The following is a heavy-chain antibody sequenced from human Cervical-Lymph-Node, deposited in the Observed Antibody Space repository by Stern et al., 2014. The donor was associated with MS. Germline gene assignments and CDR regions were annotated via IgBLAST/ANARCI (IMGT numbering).Heavy chain of an antibody. CDR2: IYWNDDK. CDR1: GFSLSTSGVG. D-gene: IGHD2-2*01. V-gene: IGHV2-5*01. CDR3: AHRYQLLSVY. Sequence: QITLKESGPTLVKPIQTLTLTCTFSGFSLSTSGVGVGWIRQPPGKALEWLALIYWNDDKRYSPSLKNRLTITKDTSKNQVVLTMTNMDPVDTATYYCAHRYQLLSVYWGQGTLVTVSS. J-gene: IGHJ4*02.